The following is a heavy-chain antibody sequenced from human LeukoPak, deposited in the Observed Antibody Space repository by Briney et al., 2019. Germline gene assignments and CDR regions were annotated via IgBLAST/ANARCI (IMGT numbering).Heavy chain of an antibody. CDR2: IDHSGSA. J-gene: IGHJ4*02. CDR3: VRGLHPGGSSTSCYSCFDY. D-gene: IGHD2-2*01. Sequence: SETLSLTCAVYGGSFSGYHWSWIRQPPGKGLEWIGEIDHSGSANYNPSLKSRVTISVDTSKNQFSLKLNSVTAADTAVYYCVRGLHPGGSSTSCYSCFDYWGQGTLVTVSS. CDR1: GGSFSGYH. V-gene: IGHV4-34*01.